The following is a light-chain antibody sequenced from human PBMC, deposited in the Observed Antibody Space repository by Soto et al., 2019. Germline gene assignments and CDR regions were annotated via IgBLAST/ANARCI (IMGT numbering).Light chain of an antibody. CDR2: RNN. V-gene: IGLV1-47*01. J-gene: IGLJ3*02. Sequence: QSVLTQSPSASGTPGQRGTISCSGSSSNNGNNYLFWYQQLPGTAPKLLVYRNNQRPSGVPDRISGSKSGTSGSLDINGLRSEDEGDYYCAAWDESLSGWVFGGGTKLTVL. CDR3: AAWDESLSGWV. CDR1: SSNNGNNY.